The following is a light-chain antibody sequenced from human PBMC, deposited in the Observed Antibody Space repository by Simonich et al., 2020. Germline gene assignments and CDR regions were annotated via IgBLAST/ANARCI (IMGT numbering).Light chain of an antibody. CDR2: DVI. Sequence: QSALTQPRSVSGSPGQSVTISCPGTSSDVGGYNYVSWYQQHPGKAPKLMIYDVIKRPSGVPDRFSGSNAGNSASLTISGLQAEDEADYYCCSYAGSYTWVFGGGTKLTVL. CDR3: CSYAGSYTWV. V-gene: IGLV2-11*01. CDR1: SSDVGGYNY. J-gene: IGLJ3*02.